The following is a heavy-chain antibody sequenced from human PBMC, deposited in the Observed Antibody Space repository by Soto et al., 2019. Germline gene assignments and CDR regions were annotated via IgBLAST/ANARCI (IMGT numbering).Heavy chain of an antibody. Sequence: TLSLTCAISGDSVSSNSAAWNWIRQSPSRGLEWLGRTYYRSKWYNDYAVSVKSRITINPDTSKNQFSLQLNSVTPEDTAVYYCERDHWKEHNDAFDIWGQGTMVTVSS. CDR3: ERDHWKEHNDAFDI. CDR1: GDSVSSNSAA. V-gene: IGHV6-1*01. D-gene: IGHD1-1*01. CDR2: TYYRSKWYN. J-gene: IGHJ3*02.